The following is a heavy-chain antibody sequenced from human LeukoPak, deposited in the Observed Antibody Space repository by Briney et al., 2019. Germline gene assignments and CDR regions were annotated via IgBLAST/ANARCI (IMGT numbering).Heavy chain of an antibody. Sequence: PGGSLRLSCAVSGFTFSASGMHRVRQAPGKGLEWLSYISNDNSIINYADSVKARFTISKDNVKTSVFLQMNSLRADDTAVYFCVTDWPVWWGQGTLVTVSS. CDR3: VTDWPVW. D-gene: IGHD3-16*01. CDR2: ISNDNSII. J-gene: IGHJ4*02. CDR1: GFTFSASG. V-gene: IGHV3-48*01.